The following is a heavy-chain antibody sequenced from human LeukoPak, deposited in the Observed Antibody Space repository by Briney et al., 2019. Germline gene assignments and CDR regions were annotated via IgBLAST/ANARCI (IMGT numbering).Heavy chain of an antibody. CDR2: IYYSGST. CDR1: GGSISSGDYY. Sequence: ASETLSLTCTVSGGSISSGDYYWRWIRQPPGKGLEWIGYIYYSGSTYYNPSLKSRVSISVDTSKNQFSLKLSSVTAADTAAYYCARVPYYNDNTDYWGQGTLVTVSS. J-gene: IGHJ4*02. V-gene: IGHV4-30-4*01. D-gene: IGHD3-22*01. CDR3: ARVPYYNDNTDY.